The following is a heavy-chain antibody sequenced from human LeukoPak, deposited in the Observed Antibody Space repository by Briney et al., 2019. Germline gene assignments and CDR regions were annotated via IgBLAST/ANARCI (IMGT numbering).Heavy chain of an antibody. CDR1: GCSFSGYY. D-gene: IGHD5-18*01. Sequence: PSETLSLTCAVYGCSFSGYYWSWIRPPPGKGLEWIGEINHSGSTNYNPSLKSRVTISVDTSKNQFSLKLSSVTAADTAVYYCASPRRGYSYGPGAFDIWGQGTMVTVSS. V-gene: IGHV4-34*01. CDR2: INHSGST. CDR3: ASPRRGYSYGPGAFDI. J-gene: IGHJ3*02.